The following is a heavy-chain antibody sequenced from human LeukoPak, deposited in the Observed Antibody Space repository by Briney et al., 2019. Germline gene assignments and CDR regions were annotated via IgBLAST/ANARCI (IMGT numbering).Heavy chain of an antibody. D-gene: IGHD6-19*01. CDR3: AKASGYSSGWYYFDY. CDR1: GFTFSSYG. Sequence: GGSLRLSCAASGFTFSSYGMSWVRQAPGKGLEWVSAISGSGGSTYYADSVKGRFTISRDNSKNTLYLRMNSLRAEDTAVYYCAKASGYSSGWYYFDYWGQGTLVTVSS. CDR2: ISGSGGST. V-gene: IGHV3-23*01. J-gene: IGHJ4*02.